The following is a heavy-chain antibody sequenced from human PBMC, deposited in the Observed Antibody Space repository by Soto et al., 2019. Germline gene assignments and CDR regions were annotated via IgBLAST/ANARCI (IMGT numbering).Heavy chain of an antibody. CDR1: GGSISSGDYY. CDR3: ARGSYYDSSGGGFDY. D-gene: IGHD3-22*01. J-gene: IGHJ4*02. V-gene: IGHV4-30-4*01. CDR2: IYYSGST. Sequence: PSETLSLTCTVSGGSISSGDYYWSWIRQPPGKGLEWIGYIYYSGSTYYNPSLKSRVTISVDTSKNQFPLKLSSVTAADTAVYYCARGSYYDSSGGGFDYWGQGTLVTVSS.